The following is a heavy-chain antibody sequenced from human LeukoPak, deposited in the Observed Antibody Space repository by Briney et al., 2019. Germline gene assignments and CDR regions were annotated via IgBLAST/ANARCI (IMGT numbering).Heavy chain of an antibody. V-gene: IGHV4-31*03. CDR2: IYYSGST. J-gene: IGHJ4*02. CDR1: GGSVSSGGYY. Sequence: SETLSLTCTVSGGSVSSGGYYWSWIRHRPGEGLEWIGYIYYSGSTFYNPSLKSRLTISLDTSKNQFSLNLGSVTVADTAVYYCARGKVAGTRFDYWGQGSLVTVSS. D-gene: IGHD6-19*01. CDR3: ARGKVAGTRFDY.